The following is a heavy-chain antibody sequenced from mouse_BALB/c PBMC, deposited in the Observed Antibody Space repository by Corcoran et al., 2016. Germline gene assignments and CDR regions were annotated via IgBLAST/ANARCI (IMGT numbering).Heavy chain of an antibody. Sequence: QIQLVQSGPELKKPGETVKISCKASGYTFKNYGRNWVRQAPGKGLKWMGWINTYTGEPTYADDFKGRFAFSLETSASTAYLQINNLKNEYMATYFCAREPYAMDYWGQGTSVTVSS. CDR3: AREPYAMDY. CDR1: GYTFKNYG. V-gene: IGHV9-1*02. CDR2: INTYTGEP. J-gene: IGHJ4*01.